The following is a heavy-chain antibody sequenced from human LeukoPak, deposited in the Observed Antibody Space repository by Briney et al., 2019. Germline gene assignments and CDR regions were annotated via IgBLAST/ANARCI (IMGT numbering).Heavy chain of an antibody. CDR2: IRYDGSDK. CDR1: GFTFGSYG. CDR3: AKDLTTVTTQGDY. Sequence: GGSLRLSCAASGFTFGSYGLHWVRQAPGKWLEWVAFIRYDGSDKYYADSVKGRFTISRDNSKNTLYLQMNSLRTEDTAVYYCAKDLTTVTTQGDYWGQGTLVTVS. D-gene: IGHD4-17*01. V-gene: IGHV3-30*02. J-gene: IGHJ4*02.